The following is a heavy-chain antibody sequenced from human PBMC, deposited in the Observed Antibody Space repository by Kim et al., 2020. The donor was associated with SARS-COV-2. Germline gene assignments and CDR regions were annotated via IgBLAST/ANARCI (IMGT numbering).Heavy chain of an antibody. J-gene: IGHJ4*02. CDR2: IIPIFGTA. V-gene: IGHV1-69*13. CDR3: AREGYGDFIFNYFDY. Sequence: SVKVSCKASGGTFSSYAISWVRQAPGQGLEWMGGIIPIFGTANYAQKFQGRVTITADESTSTAYMELSSLRSEDTAVYYCAREGYGDFIFNYFDYWGQGTLVTVSS. D-gene: IGHD4-17*01. CDR1: GGTFSSYA.